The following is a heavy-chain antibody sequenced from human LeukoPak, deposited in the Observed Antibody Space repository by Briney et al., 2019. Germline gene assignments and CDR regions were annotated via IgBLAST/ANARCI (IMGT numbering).Heavy chain of an antibody. CDR2: ITNGGVTT. J-gene: IGHJ6*02. CDR1: GFTFGSYA. D-gene: IGHD1-1*01. V-gene: IGHV3-23*01. CDR3: ARDLPVHSSDYYGMDV. Sequence: GGSLRLSCVAPGFTFGSYAMSWVRQTPGKSLEWVSIITNGGVTTYYADSVRGRFTISRDNSKNMLYLQMNSLRAEDTAVYYCARDLPVHSSDYYGMDVWGQGTTVTVSS.